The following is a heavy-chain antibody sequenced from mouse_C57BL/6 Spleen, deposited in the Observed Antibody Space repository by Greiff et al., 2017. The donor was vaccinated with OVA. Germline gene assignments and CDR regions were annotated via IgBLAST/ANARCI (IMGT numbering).Heavy chain of an antibody. J-gene: IGHJ3*01. CDR1: GYTFTHYA. Sequence: VQLQEAGAELVKPGASVKLSCKASGYTFTHYAIHWVKQRSGQGLEWIGWFYPGSGSIKYNEKFKDKATLTADKSSSTVYMELSRLTSEDSAVYVSARHEDYTAWFADWGQGTLVTVSA. V-gene: IGHV1-62-2*01. CDR2: FYPGSGSI. CDR3: ARHEDYTAWFAD.